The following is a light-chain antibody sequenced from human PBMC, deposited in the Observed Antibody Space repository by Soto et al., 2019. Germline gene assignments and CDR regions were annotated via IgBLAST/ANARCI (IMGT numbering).Light chain of an antibody. J-gene: IGKJ1*01. V-gene: IGKV3-20*01. Sequence: EIVLTQSPGTLSLSPGERASLSCRASQSLSSSHLIWYQQKPGQAPRLLIYDASSRATGIPDRFSGGGSGTDFTLTIRRLEPEDFAVYYCQHLSAFGQGTKVEIK. CDR2: DAS. CDR3: QHLSA. CDR1: QSLSSSH.